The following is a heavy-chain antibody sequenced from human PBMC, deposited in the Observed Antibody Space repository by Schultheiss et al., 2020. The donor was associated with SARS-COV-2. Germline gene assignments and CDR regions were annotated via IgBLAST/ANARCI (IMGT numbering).Heavy chain of an antibody. J-gene: IGHJ5*02. CDR2: ILNDGTTK. CDR1: GITFSAHG. CDR3: ARDPGTTSTWFDP. V-gene: IGHV3-30*03. D-gene: IGHD1-7*01. Sequence: GGSLRLSCAASGITFSAHGMHWVRQAPGQGLEWVAVILNDGTTKYYADSVKGRFTISRDNSKNTLYLQMNSLRAEDTAVYYCARDPGTTSTWFDPWGQGTLVTGSS.